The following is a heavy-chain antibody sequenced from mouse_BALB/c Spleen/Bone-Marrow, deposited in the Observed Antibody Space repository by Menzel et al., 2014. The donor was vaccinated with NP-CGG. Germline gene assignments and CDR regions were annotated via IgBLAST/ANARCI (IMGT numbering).Heavy chain of an antibody. J-gene: IGHJ2*01. V-gene: IGHV1-54*01. Sequence: QVQLKDSGAELLRPGTSVKVSCKASGYAFTNYLIEWVKQRPGQGLEWIGVINPGSGGTNYNEKFKGKATLTADKSSSTAYMQLSSLTSDDSAVYFCARREDYDLDYWGQGTTLTVSS. CDR1: GYAFTNYL. CDR3: ARREDYDLDY. CDR2: INPGSGGT. D-gene: IGHD2-4*01.